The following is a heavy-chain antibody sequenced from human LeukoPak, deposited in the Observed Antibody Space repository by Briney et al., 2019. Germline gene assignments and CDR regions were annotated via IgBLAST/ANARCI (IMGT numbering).Heavy chain of an antibody. V-gene: IGHV3-30*04. D-gene: IGHD6-6*01. J-gene: IGHJ4*02. CDR2: ISYDGSNK. CDR3: ARARSTSLDY. Sequence: GGSLRLSCAASGFTFSSYAMHWVRQAPGKGLEWVAVISYDGSNKYYADSVKGRFTISRDNSKNTLYLQMNSLRAEDMAVYYCARARSTSLDYWGQGTLVTVSS. CDR1: GFTFSSYA.